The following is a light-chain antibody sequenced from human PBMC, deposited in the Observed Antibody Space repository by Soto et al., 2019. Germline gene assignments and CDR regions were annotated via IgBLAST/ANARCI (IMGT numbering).Light chain of an antibody. Sequence: LTQPASVSGSPGQPITISCTGTSSDVGGYNYVSWYQQHPGKAPKLMIYEVSNRPSGVSNRFSGSKSGNTASLTISGLQAEDEADYYCSSYTSSSTLVFGTGTKVTVL. V-gene: IGLV2-14*01. CDR1: SSDVGGYNY. CDR2: EVS. J-gene: IGLJ1*01. CDR3: SSYTSSSTLV.